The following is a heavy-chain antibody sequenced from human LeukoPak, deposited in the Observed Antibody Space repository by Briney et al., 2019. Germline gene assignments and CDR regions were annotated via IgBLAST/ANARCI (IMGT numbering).Heavy chain of an antibody. CDR2: FDPEDGEI. J-gene: IGHJ4*02. CDR3: ATEPGALAARRTRGFDY. V-gene: IGHV1-24*01. CDR1: GYTLTELS. D-gene: IGHD6-6*01. Sequence: ASVKVSCKVSGYTLTELSMHWVRQAPGRGLEWMGGFDPEDGEIIYAQKFQGRVTMTEDTSTDTAYMELSSLRSEDTAVYYCATEPGALAARRTRGFDYWGQGTLVTVSS.